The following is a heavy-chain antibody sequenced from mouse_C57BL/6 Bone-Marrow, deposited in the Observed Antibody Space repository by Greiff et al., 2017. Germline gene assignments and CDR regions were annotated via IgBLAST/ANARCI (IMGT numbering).Heavy chain of an antibody. D-gene: IGHD1-1*01. CDR3: ARYSTTVVALDY. CDR1: GFTFTDYY. J-gene: IGHJ2*01. Sequence: EVMLVESGGGLVQPGGSLILSCAASGFTFTDYYMSWVRQPPGKALEWLGFIRNKANGYTTEYSASVKGRFTISRDNSQNILYLQMNALRAEDSATYYCARYSTTVVALDYWGQGTTLTVSS. CDR2: IRNKANGYTT. V-gene: IGHV7-3*01.